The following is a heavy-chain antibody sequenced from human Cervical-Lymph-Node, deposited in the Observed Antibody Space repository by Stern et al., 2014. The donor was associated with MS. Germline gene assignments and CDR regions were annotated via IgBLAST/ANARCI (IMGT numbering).Heavy chain of an antibody. CDR2: ISAYNGNT. CDR3: ASGSLEGFDP. J-gene: IGHJ5*02. Sequence: QMQLVQSGAEVKKPGASVKVSCKTSGYTFTSLGLSWVRQAPGQGLEWMGWISAYNGNTKYAQKLQGRVTLTTDTSTSTAYMELRSLTSDDTAVYFCASGSLEGFDPWGQGTLVTVSS. V-gene: IGHV1-18*01. D-gene: IGHD5-24*01. CDR1: GYTFTSLG.